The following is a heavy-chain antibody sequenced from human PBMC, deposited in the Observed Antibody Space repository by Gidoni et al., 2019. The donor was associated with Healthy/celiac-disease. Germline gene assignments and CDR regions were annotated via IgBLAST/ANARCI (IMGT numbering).Heavy chain of an antibody. Sequence: EVQLVESGGGLVQPGGSLRLSCAASGFTCSSYAMHWVRQAPGKGLEYVSAIRSNGGTTYYASSVKGRFTISRDNSKNTLYLQMGSLRAEEMAVYYCARDRYYGSGSYGWFDPWGQGTLITVSS. CDR1: GFTCSSYA. V-gene: IGHV3-64*01. CDR2: IRSNGGTT. J-gene: IGHJ5*02. D-gene: IGHD3-10*01. CDR3: ARDRYYGSGSYGWFDP.